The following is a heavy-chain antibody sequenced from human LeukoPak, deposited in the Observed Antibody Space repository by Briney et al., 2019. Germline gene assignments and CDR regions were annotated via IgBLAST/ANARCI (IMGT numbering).Heavy chain of an antibody. D-gene: IGHD2-15*01. Sequence: GASLKISCKGSGSTFTNYWIGWVRQMPGKGLEWMGIIYPGNSEIRYSPSFQGQVTISADKSISTAYLQWSSLKASDTAMYYCAKLGYCSADTCYSYSDYWGQGTLVTVSS. CDR1: GSTFTNYW. CDR3: AKLGYCSADTCYSYSDY. V-gene: IGHV5-51*01. CDR2: IYPGNSEI. J-gene: IGHJ4*02.